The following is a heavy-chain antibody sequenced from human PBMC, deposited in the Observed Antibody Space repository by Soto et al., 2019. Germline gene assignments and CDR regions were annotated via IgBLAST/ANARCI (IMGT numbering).Heavy chain of an antibody. J-gene: IGHJ6*02. Sequence: PGGSLRLSCAAPGFTFSSYSMNLVRQAPGKGLEWVSYISSSSTIYYADSLKGRFTISRYNAKNSLYRQMNSLRDEDTAVYYFARTGLYYYYGMDVWGQGTTVTGSS. CDR3: ARTGLYYYYGMDV. CDR2: ISSSSTI. D-gene: IGHD1-1*01. V-gene: IGHV3-48*02. CDR1: GFTFSSYS.